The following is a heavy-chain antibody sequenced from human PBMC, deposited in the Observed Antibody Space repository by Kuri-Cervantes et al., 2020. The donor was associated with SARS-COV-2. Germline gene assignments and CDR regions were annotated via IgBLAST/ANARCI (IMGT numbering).Heavy chain of an antibody. Sequence: GESLKISCAASGFTFSSYSMNWVRQAPGKGLEWVSSISSSSSYIYYADSVKGRFTISRDNAKNTLYLQMNSLRAEDTAVYYCARDQDSIVVVIAPLLYWGQGTLVTVSS. CDR3: ARDQDSIVVVIAPLLY. D-gene: IGHD2-21*01. CDR2: ISSSSSYI. CDR1: GFTFSSYS. J-gene: IGHJ4*02. V-gene: IGHV3-21*01.